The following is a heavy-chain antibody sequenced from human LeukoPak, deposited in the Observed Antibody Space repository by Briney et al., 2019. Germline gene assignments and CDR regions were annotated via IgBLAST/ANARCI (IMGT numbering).Heavy chain of an antibody. J-gene: IGHJ5*02. CDR1: GGTFSSYA. CDR3: ASRSSGARFDP. V-gene: IGHV1-69*05. Sequence: ASVKVSCKASGGTFSSYAISWVRQAPGQGLEWMGGIIPIFGTANYAQKFHGRVTITTDESTSTAYMELSSLRSEDTAVYYCASRSSGARFDPWGQGTLVTVSS. D-gene: IGHD2-15*01. CDR2: IIPIFGTA.